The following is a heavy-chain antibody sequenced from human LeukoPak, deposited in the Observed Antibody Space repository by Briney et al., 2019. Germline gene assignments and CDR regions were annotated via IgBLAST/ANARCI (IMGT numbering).Heavy chain of an antibody. J-gene: IGHJ4*02. CDR1: GFTFDDYA. CDR3: AKSPRYVETGEIDY. Sequence: GRSLRLSCAASGFTFDDYAMHWVRQAPGKGLEWVSGISWNSGSIGYADSVKGRFTISRDNAKNSLYLQMNSLRAEDTALYYCAKSPRYVETGEIDYWAREPWSPSPQ. D-gene: IGHD7-27*01. V-gene: IGHV3-9*01. CDR2: ISWNSGSI.